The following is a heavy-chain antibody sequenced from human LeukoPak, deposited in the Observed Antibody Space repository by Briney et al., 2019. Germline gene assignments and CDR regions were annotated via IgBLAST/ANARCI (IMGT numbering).Heavy chain of an antibody. D-gene: IGHD2-2*01. J-gene: IGHJ4*02. CDR2: IYSGGST. Sequence: GGSLRLSCAASGFTVSSNYMSWVRQAPGKGLEWVSVIYSGGSTYYADSVKGRFTISRDNSKNTVSLQMNSLRVEDTAVYYCTRDHITSWQIDFWGQGTMVTVSS. CDR3: TRDHITSWQIDF. CDR1: GFTVSSNY. V-gene: IGHV3-53*01.